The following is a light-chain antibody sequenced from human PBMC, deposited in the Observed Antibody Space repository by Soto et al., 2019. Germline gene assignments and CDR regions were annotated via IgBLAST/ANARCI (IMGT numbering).Light chain of an antibody. Sequence: EIVLTQSPGPLSLSPGERATLSCRASQSVSSSYLAWYQQKPGQAPRLLIYGASSSATGIPDRFSGSGSGTDFTLTISRLEPEDFAGYYCQKYGSSPFTFGQGTRLEIK. J-gene: IGKJ5*01. CDR1: QSVSSSY. CDR2: GAS. CDR3: QKYGSSPFT. V-gene: IGKV3-20*01.